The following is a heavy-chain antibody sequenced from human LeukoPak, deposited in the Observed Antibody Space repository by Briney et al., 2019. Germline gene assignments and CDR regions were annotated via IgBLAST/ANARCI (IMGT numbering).Heavy chain of an antibody. V-gene: IGHV3-30*04. CDR2: ISYEGSTK. J-gene: IGHJ4*02. CDR3: ARGSSKNQYGSGWHYDY. Sequence: GGSLRLSCAASGFTFSSYAMHWVRQAPGKGLEWVASISYEGSTKYYADSVKGRFTISRDNSKNTLYLQMNSLRAEDTAVYYCARGSSKNQYGSGWHYDYWGQGTLVTVSS. CDR1: GFTFSSYA. D-gene: IGHD6-19*01.